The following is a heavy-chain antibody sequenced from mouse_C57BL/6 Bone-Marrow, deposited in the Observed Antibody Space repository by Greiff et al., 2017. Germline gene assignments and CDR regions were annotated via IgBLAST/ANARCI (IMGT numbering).Heavy chain of an antibody. Sequence: EVKLVESGGGLVKPGGSLKLSCAASGFTFSSYAMSWVRQTPEKRLEWVATISDGGSYTYYPDNVKGRFTISSDNAKNNLYLQMGHLKSEDTAMYYCARDGAIAYYSTSYAMDYWGQGTSVTVSS. CDR3: ARDGAIAYYSTSYAMDY. CDR1: GFTFSSYA. J-gene: IGHJ4*01. V-gene: IGHV5-4*01. CDR2: ISDGGSYT. D-gene: IGHD2-5*01.